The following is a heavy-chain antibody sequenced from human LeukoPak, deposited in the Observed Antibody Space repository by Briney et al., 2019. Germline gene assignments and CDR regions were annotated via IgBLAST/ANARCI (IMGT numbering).Heavy chain of an antibody. CDR2: ISGSGGST. D-gene: IGHD5-18*01. CDR3: AKDTAMVTGYYGMDV. J-gene: IGHJ6*02. CDR1: GFTFSSYA. V-gene: IGHV3-23*01. Sequence: PGGSLRLSCAASGFTFSSYAMSWVRQALGKGLEWVSAISGSGGSTYYADSVKGRSTISRDNSKNTLYLQMNSLRAEDTAVYYCAKDTAMVTGYYGMDVWGQGTTVTVSS.